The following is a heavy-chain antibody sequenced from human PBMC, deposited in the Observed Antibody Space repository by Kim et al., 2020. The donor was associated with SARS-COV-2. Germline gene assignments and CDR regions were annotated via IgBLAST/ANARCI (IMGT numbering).Heavy chain of an antibody. Sequence: GGSLRLSCAASGFTFSRYWMHWVRQAPGKGLVWVSRITGDGSATSSADSVKGRFTISRDNAKNTLYLQMNSLRAEDTAVYYCARVGSTTAALAVTPTPEYWGQGTLVTVSS. D-gene: IGHD4-17*01. J-gene: IGHJ4*02. CDR3: ARVGSTTAALAVTPTPEY. CDR1: GFTFSRYW. V-gene: IGHV3-74*01. CDR2: ITGDGSAT.